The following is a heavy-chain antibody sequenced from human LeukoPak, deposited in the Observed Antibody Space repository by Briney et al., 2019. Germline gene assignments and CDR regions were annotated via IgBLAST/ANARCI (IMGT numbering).Heavy chain of an antibody. CDR1: GGSISSGGYS. V-gene: IGHV4-30-2*01. CDR3: ARGYCSGGSCYPDAFDI. Sequence: SQTLSLTCAVSGGSISSGGYSWSWIRQPPGKGLEWIGYIYHSGSTYYNPSLKSRVTISVDRSKNQFSLKLSSVTAADTAVYYCARGYCSGGSCYPDAFDIWGQGTKVTVSS. J-gene: IGHJ3*02. D-gene: IGHD2-15*01. CDR2: IYHSGST.